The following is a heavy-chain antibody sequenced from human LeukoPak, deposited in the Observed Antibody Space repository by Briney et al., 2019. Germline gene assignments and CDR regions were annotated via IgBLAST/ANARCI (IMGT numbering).Heavy chain of an antibody. J-gene: IGHJ4*02. CDR2: IYSGGST. Sequence: GGSLRLSCAASGFTFSSYGMHWVRQAPGKGLEWVSVIYSGGSTYYADSVKGRFTISRDNSKNTLYLQMNSLRAEDTAVYYCARDYGGNDYFDYWGQGTLVTVSS. V-gene: IGHV3-66*01. CDR3: ARDYGGNDYFDY. CDR1: GFTFSSYG. D-gene: IGHD4-23*01.